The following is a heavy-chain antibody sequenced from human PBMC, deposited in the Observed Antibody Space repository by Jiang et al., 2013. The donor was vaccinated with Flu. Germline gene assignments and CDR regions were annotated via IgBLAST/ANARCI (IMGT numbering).Heavy chain of an antibody. Sequence: VQLVESGPGLVKPSETLSLNCDVSGFSISGYYYWGWIRQPPGKGLEWIASLNHDGTTYYHPSLKSRATISVDTSKNQFSLKLRSVTAADTAVYYCARDIPSGRFDPWGQGTPVTVSS. CDR2: LNHDGTT. D-gene: IGHD5-12*01. CDR3: ARDIPSGRFDP. CDR1: GFSISGYYY. J-gene: IGHJ5*02. V-gene: IGHV4-38-2*02.